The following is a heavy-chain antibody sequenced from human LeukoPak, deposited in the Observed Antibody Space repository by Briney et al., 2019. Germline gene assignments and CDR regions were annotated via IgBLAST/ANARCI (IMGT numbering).Heavy chain of an antibody. CDR2: INHSGST. CDR3: ARGHPSSVPHYFDY. V-gene: IGHV4-34*01. D-gene: IGHD2-2*01. Sequence: SETLSLTCAVYGGSFSGYYWSWIRQSPGKGLEWIGEINHSGSTNYDPSLKSRVTISVDTSKNQFPLKLSSVTAADTAVYYCARGHPSSVPHYFDYWGQGTLVTVSS. J-gene: IGHJ4*02. CDR1: GGSFSGYY.